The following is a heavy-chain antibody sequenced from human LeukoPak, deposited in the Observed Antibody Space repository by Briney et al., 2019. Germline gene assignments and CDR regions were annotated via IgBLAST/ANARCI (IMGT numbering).Heavy chain of an antibody. CDR2: IKQDESEK. CDR3: ARDSTYATRFDY. D-gene: IGHD2-15*01. CDR1: GFTFSSSW. J-gene: IGHJ4*02. Sequence: GSXRLSCAASGFTFSSSWMSWVRQAPGKGLEWVANIKQDESEKYYVGSVKGRFTISRDNAKNSLYLQMNILRAEDTAVYYCARDSTYATRFDYWGQGTLVTVSS. V-gene: IGHV3-7*01.